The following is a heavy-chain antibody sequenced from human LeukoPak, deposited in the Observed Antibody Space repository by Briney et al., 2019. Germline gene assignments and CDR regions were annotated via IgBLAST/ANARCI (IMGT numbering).Heavy chain of an antibody. J-gene: IGHJ6*03. CDR1: GYTFTSYD. CDR3: ARVYSSSWLYYYYYMDV. Sequence: ASVKVSCKASGYTFTSYDINWVRQATGQGLEWMGWMNPNSGNTGYAQKFQGRVTITRNTSISTAYMELSSLRSEDTAVYYCARVYSSSWLYYYYYMDVWGKGTTVTVSS. CDR2: MNPNSGNT. V-gene: IGHV1-8*03. D-gene: IGHD6-13*01.